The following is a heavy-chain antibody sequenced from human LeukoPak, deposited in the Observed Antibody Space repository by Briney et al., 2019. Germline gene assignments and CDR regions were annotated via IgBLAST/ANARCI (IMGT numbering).Heavy chain of an antibody. CDR2: INPNSGGT. Sequence: ASVKVSCKASGYTFTGYYMHWVRQAPGQGLEWMGRINPNSGGTNYAQKFQGRVTMTRDTSISTAYMELSRLRSDDTAVYYCALFLTYYYDSSGYYWGQGTLVTVSS. D-gene: IGHD3-22*01. CDR3: ALFLTYYYDSSGYY. V-gene: IGHV1-2*06. CDR1: GYTFTGYY. J-gene: IGHJ4*02.